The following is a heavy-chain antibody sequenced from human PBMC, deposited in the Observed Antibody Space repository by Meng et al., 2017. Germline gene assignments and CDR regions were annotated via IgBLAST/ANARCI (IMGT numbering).Heavy chain of an antibody. CDR1: GGSFSGYY. D-gene: IGHD3-10*01. Sequence: GSLRLSCAVYGGSFSGYYWSWIRQPPGKGLEWIGEINHSGSTNYNPSLKSRVTISVDTSKNQFSRKLSSVTAADTAVYYCARKRYYYGSGSEYYFDYWGQGTLVTVSS. CDR2: INHSGST. CDR3: ARKRYYYGSGSEYYFDY. V-gene: IGHV4-34*01. J-gene: IGHJ4*02.